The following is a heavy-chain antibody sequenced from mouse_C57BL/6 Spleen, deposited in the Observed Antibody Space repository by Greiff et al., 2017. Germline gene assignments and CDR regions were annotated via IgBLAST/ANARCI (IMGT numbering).Heavy chain of an antibody. CDR3: ARGERTVPYCFDY. V-gene: IGHV1-69*01. D-gene: IGHD1-1*01. CDR2: IDPSDSYT. Sequence: QVQLQQPGAELVMPGASVKLSCKASGYTFTSYWMHWVKQRPGQGLEWIGEIDPSDSYTNYNQKFKGKSTLTVDKSSSTAYMQLSSLTSEDSAVYYCARGERTVPYCFDYWGQGTTLTVSS. J-gene: IGHJ2*01. CDR1: GYTFTSYW.